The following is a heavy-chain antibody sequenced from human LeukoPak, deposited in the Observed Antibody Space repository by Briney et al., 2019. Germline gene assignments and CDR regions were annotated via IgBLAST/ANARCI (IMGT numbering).Heavy chain of an antibody. CDR3: ARSFIGYCSSTSCYVGVYFDY. CDR2: INHSGST. J-gene: IGHJ4*02. CDR1: GGSFSGYY. V-gene: IGHV4-34*01. Sequence: SETLSLTCAVYGGSFSGYYWSWIRQPPGKGLEWIGEINHSGSTNYNPSLKSRVTISVDTSKNRFSLKLSSVTAADTAVYYCARSFIGYCSSTSCYVGVYFDYWGQGTLVTVSS. D-gene: IGHD2-2*01.